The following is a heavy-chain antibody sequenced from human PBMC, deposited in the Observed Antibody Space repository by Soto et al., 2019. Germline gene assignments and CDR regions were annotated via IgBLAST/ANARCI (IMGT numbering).Heavy chain of an antibody. D-gene: IGHD2-15*01. V-gene: IGHV1-18*01. Sequence: ASVKVSCKASGYTFTSYGISWVRQAPGQGLEWMGWISAYNGNTNYAQKLQGRVTMTTDTSTSTAYMELRSLRSDDTAVYYCARDQDIVVVVAATWYYYYGMDVWGQGTTVTVSS. CDR3: ARDQDIVVVVAATWYYYYGMDV. CDR1: GYTFTSYG. J-gene: IGHJ6*02. CDR2: ISAYNGNT.